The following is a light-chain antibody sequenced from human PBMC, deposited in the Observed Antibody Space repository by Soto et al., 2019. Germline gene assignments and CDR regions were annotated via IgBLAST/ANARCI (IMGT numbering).Light chain of an antibody. CDR3: QQYNSFST. Sequence: DIQMTQSPSTLSASVGDRVTITCRASQTIYTYLAWYQHKPGKAPKLLIHKASSLESGVPSRFSGSGSGTAFTLSISSLQPDDFATYYCQQYNSFSTFGQGTRLEIK. CDR2: KAS. J-gene: IGKJ5*01. V-gene: IGKV1-5*03. CDR1: QTIYTY.